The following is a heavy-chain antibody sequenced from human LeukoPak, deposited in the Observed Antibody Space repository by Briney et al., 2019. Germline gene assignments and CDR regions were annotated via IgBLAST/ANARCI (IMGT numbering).Heavy chain of an antibody. D-gene: IGHD2-21*01. CDR1: GFTFSSYG. J-gene: IGHJ6*03. CDR3: ARAVVIDFYYYYMDV. Sequence: GGSLRLSCAASGFTFSSYGMHWVRQAPGKGLEWVAFIRYDGSNKYYADSVKGRFTISRDNAKNSLYLQMNSLRAEDTALYYCARAVVIDFYYYYMDVWGKGTTVTVSS. CDR2: IRYDGSNK. V-gene: IGHV3-30*02.